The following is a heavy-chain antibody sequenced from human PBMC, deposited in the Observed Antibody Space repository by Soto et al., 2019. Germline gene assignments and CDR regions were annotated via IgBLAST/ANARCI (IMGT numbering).Heavy chain of an antibody. CDR2: ISGSGGST. J-gene: IGHJ4*02. CDR1: GFTFSSYA. V-gene: IGHV3-23*01. D-gene: IGHD3-22*01. CDR3: AKARRRGYYDSSGYYYFDY. Sequence: GGSLRHSCASSGFTFSSYAMSWVRQAPGKGLEWVSAISGSGGSTYYADSVKGRFTISRDNSKNTLYLQMNSLRAEDTAVYYCAKARRRGYYDSSGYYYFDYWGQGTLVTVS.